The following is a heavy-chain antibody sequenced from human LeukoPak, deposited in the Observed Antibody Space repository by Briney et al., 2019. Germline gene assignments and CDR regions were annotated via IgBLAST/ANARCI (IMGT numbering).Heavy chain of an antibody. CDR3: ARDYSGSYYRIDY. CDR2: ISSSSNYI. V-gene: IGHV3-21*01. CDR1: GFTFSYYS. D-gene: IGHD1-26*01. J-gene: IGHJ4*02. Sequence: PGGSLRLSCAASGFTFSYYSMYWVRQAPGKGLEWVSSISSSSNYIYYADSVKGRFTISRDNAKNSLYLQMDSLRAEDTAVYYCARDYSGSYYRIDYWGQGTLVTVSS.